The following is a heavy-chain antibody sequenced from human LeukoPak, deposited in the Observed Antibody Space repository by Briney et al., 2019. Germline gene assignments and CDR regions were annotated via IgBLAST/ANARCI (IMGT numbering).Heavy chain of an antibody. V-gene: IGHV3-7*01. D-gene: IGHD3-10*01. J-gene: IGHJ4*02. CDR1: GFTFSSYW. CDR3: AGDRGRDYFDY. Sequence: PGGSLRLSCAASGFTFSSYWMSWVRQAPGKGLEWVANIKQDGSEKYYVDSVKGRFTISRDNAKNSQYLQMNSLRAEDTAVYYCAGDRGRDYFDYWGQGTLVTVSS. CDR2: IKQDGSEK.